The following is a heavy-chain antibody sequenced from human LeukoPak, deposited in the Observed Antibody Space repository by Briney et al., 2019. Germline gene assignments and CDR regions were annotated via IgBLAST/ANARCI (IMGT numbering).Heavy chain of an antibody. V-gene: IGHV3-48*03. Sequence: GGSLRLSCAASGFSFSSYTMNWVRQAPGKGLEWVSYISSSDSTIYYADSVKGRFTISRDNAKNSLYLQMNSLRAEDTAVYYCARDYGGSSPFDYWGQGTLVTVSS. CDR1: GFSFSSYT. D-gene: IGHD4-23*01. CDR2: ISSSDSTI. J-gene: IGHJ4*02. CDR3: ARDYGGSSPFDY.